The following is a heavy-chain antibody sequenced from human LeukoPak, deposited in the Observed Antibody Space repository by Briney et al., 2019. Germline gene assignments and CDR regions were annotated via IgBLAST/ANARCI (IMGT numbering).Heavy chain of an antibody. J-gene: IGHJ4*02. CDR1: GGTFSSYA. V-gene: IGHV1-69*13. Sequence: GASVKVSCKASGGTFSSYAISWVRQAPGQGLEWMGGIIPIFGTANYAQKFQGRVTITADESTSTAYMELSSLRSEDTAVYYCARGREVPAAYYFDYWGQGTLVTVSS. CDR3: ARGREVPAAYYFDY. D-gene: IGHD2-2*01. CDR2: IIPIFGTA.